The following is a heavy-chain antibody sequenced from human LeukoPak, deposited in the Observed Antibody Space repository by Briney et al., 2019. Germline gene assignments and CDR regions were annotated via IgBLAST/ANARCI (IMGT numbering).Heavy chain of an antibody. V-gene: IGHV1-18*01. CDR2: ISAYNGNT. CDR3: ARDSPYSGSPD. CDR1: GGTFSSYA. Sequence: GASVKVSCKASGGTFSSYAISWVRQAPGQGLEWMGWISAYNGNTNYAQKLQGRVTMTTDTSTSTAYMELRSLRSDDTAVYYCARDSPYSGSPDWGQGTLVTVSS. J-gene: IGHJ4*02. D-gene: IGHD1-26*01.